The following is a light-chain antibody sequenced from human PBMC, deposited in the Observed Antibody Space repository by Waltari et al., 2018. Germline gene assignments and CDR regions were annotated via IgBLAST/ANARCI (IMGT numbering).Light chain of an antibody. V-gene: IGLV1-44*01. CDR2: SNK. J-gene: IGLJ2*01. CDR3: STWDDSLNGTV. CDR1: SSNIGSNI. Sequence: QSVLTQPPSASGTPGQRVTISCSGSSSNIGSNIVHCYQHVPGTAHKLLIYSNKQRPSGLPDRFSGSKAGASASLAISGIQSEDEADYYCSTWDDSLNGTVFGGGTKLTVL.